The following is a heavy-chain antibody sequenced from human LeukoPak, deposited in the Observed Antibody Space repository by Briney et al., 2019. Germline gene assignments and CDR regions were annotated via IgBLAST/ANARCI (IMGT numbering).Heavy chain of an antibody. CDR1: GGSISSYY. V-gene: IGHV4-4*07. CDR2: IYTSGST. D-gene: IGHD3-16*02. J-gene: IGHJ3*02. Sequence: SETLSLTCTVSGGSISSYYWSWIRQPAGKGLEWIGRIYTSGSTNYNPSLKSRVTMSVDTSKNQFSLKLSSVTAADTAVYYCARSSSPSRYDYVWGSYRPSDAFDIWGQGTMVTVSS. CDR3: ARSSSPSRYDYVWGSYRPSDAFDI.